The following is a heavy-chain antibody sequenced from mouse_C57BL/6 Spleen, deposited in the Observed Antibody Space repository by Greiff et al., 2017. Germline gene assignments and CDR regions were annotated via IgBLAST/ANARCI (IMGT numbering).Heavy chain of an antibody. Sequence: EVKLMESGGGLVKPGGSLKLSCAASGFTFSSYTMSWVRQTPEKRLEWVATISGGGGNTYYPDSVKGRFTISRDNAKNTLYLQMSSRRSEDTALYYCARAGTDYFDYWGQGTTLTVSS. CDR3: ARAGTDYFDY. J-gene: IGHJ2*01. V-gene: IGHV5-9*01. CDR2: ISGGGGNT. D-gene: IGHD4-1*01. CDR1: GFTFSSYT.